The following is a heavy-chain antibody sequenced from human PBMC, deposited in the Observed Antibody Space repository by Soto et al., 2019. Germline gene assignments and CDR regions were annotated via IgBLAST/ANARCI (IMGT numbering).Heavy chain of an antibody. D-gene: IGHD2-2*01. J-gene: IGHJ6*02. CDR3: ARLHGYCISSSCHGHYAMDV. Sequence: KLSETLSLTCTVSGGSISSGGYYWSWIRHHPGKGLEWIGYIYYSGSTYYNPSLKSRVTISVDTSKNQFSLKVTSVTAADTAVYYCARLHGYCISSSCHGHYAMDVWGQGTTVTVSS. CDR1: GGSISSGGYY. CDR2: IYYSGST. V-gene: IGHV4-31*03.